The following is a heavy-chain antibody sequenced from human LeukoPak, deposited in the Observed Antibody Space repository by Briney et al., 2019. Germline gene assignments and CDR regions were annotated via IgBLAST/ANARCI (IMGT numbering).Heavy chain of an antibody. V-gene: IGHV3-7*01. Sequence: PGGSLRLSCAASGFTFSTSWMTWVRQAPGKGLDWLGNINPDGSRINYVDSVKGRFSISRDNAKNSLYLQMSSLRAEDTAVYFCAREVLRTASAFDIWGQGTMVTVSS. D-gene: IGHD1-1*01. J-gene: IGHJ3*02. CDR2: INPDGSRI. CDR3: AREVLRTASAFDI. CDR1: GFTFSTSW.